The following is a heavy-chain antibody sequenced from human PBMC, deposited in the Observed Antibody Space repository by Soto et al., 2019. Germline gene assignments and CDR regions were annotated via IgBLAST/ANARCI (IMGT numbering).Heavy chain of an antibody. CDR2: IIPIFGTA. CDR1: GGTFSSYA. V-gene: IGHV1-69*13. Sequence: SVKVSCNASGGTFSSYAISWVRQAPGQGLEWMGGIIPIFGTASYAKKFQGRVTITADESTSTAYMELSSLRSEDTAVYYCARGGSGYSSRSGYYYRGGDYYYYGMDVWGQGTTVTVSS. CDR3: ARGGSGYSSRSGYYYRGGDYYYYGMDV. J-gene: IGHJ6*02. D-gene: IGHD3-22*01.